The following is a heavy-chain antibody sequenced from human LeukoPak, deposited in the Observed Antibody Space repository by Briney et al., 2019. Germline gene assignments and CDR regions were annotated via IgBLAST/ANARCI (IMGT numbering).Heavy chain of an antibody. CDR3: TTEAYYDFWSGYYGIDY. CDR1: GFTFTNYW. V-gene: IGHV3-15*01. D-gene: IGHD3-3*01. J-gene: IGHJ4*02. CDR2: IKSKTDGGTT. Sequence: GGSLRLSCAASGFTFTNYWMSWVRQAPGKGLEWVGRIKSKTDGGTTDYAAPVKGRFTISRDDSKNTLYLQMNSLKTEDTAVYYCTTEAYYDFWSGYYGIDYWGQGTLVTVSS.